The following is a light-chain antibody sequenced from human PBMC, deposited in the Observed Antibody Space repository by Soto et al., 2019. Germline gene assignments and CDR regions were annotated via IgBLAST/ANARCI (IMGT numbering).Light chain of an antibody. CDR2: EVN. Sequence: QSALTQPASVSGSPGQSITISCTGTSGDVGGYNFVSWYQHHPGKAPKLMISEVNNRPSGVSHRFSGSKSGNTASLTISGLQAEDEADYYCSSYTSSSTLVFGGGTQLTVL. CDR3: SSYTSSSTLV. J-gene: IGLJ3*02. CDR1: SGDVGGYNF. V-gene: IGLV2-14*01.